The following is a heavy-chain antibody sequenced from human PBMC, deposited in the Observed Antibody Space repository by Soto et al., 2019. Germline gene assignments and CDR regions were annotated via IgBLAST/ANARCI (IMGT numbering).Heavy chain of an antibody. CDR1: GGSFSGYY. CDR3: ARGWGYCSSTSCVDFDY. Sequence: SETLSLTCAVYGGSFSGYYWSWIRQPPGKGLEWIGEINHSGSTNYNPSLKSRVTISVDTSKNQFSLKLSSVTAADTAVYYCARGWGYCSSTSCVDFDYWGQGTLVTVSS. D-gene: IGHD2-2*01. J-gene: IGHJ4*02. V-gene: IGHV4-34*01. CDR2: INHSGST.